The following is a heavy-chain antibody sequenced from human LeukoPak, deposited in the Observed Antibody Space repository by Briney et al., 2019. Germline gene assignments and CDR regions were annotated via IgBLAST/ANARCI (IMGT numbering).Heavy chain of an antibody. Sequence: GASVKVSCKASGYTFTSYYMHWVRQAPGQGLEWMGIINPSGGSTSYAQKFQGRVTMTRDTSTSTAYMELSSLRSEDTAVYYCASTGLLGMGYFDYWGQGTLVTVSS. J-gene: IGHJ4*02. CDR2: INPSGGST. V-gene: IGHV1-46*01. D-gene: IGHD7-27*01. CDR3: ASTGLLGMGYFDY. CDR1: GYTFTSYY.